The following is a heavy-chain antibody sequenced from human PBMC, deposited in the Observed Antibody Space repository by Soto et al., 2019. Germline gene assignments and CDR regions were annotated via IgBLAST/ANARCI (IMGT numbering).Heavy chain of an antibody. CDR3: ARASYYDFWSGSYGMDV. CDR1: GGSISSYY. CDR2: IYYSGST. D-gene: IGHD3-3*01. Sequence: SETLSLTCTVSGGSISSYYWSWLRQPPGKGLEWIGYIYYSGSTNYNPSLKSRVTISVDTSKNQFSLKLSSVTAADTAVYYCARASYYDFWSGSYGMDVWGQGTTVTVSS. V-gene: IGHV4-59*01. J-gene: IGHJ6*02.